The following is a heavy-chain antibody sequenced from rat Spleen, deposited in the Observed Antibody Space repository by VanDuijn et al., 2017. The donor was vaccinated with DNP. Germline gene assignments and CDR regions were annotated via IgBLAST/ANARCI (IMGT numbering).Heavy chain of an antibody. V-gene: IGHV7-6*01. J-gene: IGHJ2*01. D-gene: IGHD5-1*01. Sequence: EVQLVESGGGLVQPGRSLKLSCAASGFTFTDFSMNWIRQPAGKAPEWLAFIRDKANGYATEYNPSVKGRFTISRDDTQNVLYLQMNTLRAEDTAIYYCTKHNWAPDYWGQGVMVTVSS. CDR1: GFTFTDFS. CDR3: TKHNWAPDY. CDR2: IRDKANGYAT.